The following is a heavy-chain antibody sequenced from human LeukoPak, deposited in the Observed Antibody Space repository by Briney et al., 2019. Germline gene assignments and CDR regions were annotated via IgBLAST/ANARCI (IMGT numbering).Heavy chain of an antibody. CDR2: ISSSSSYI. J-gene: IGHJ4*02. Sequence: GGSLRLSCAASGFTFSSYSMNWVRQAPGKGLEWVSSISSSSSYIYYADSVKGRFTISRDNSKNTLYLQMNSLRAEDTAVYYCAKRYCTGGSCCPDYWGQGTLVTVSS. CDR1: GFTFSSYS. D-gene: IGHD2-15*01. CDR3: AKRYCTGGSCCPDY. V-gene: IGHV3-21*04.